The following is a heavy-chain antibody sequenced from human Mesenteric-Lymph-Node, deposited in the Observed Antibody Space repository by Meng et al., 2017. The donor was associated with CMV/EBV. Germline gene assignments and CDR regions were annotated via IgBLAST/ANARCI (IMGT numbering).Heavy chain of an antibody. CDR2: VYYTGNT. V-gene: IGHV4-59*01. CDR1: GGSISSFY. Sequence: SETLSLTCTVSGGSISSFYWSWIRQPPGKGLEGIGYVYYTGNTNNNPSLKSRVTISVDASKNQFSLKLSSVTAADTAVYYCARLESHRFDYWGQGTLVTVSS. J-gene: IGHJ4*02. CDR3: ARLESHRFDY.